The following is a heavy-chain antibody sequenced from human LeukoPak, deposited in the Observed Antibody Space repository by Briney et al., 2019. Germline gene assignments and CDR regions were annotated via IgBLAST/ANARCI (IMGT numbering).Heavy chain of an antibody. V-gene: IGHV3-20*04. Sequence: GGSLRLSCAASGFTFDDYAMTWVRQAPGKGLEWVSALNWNGGNISYADSVKGGFTIYRDNTKKSLYLQMKSLRAEDTALYYCARDFSYDSSGYPGYWGQGTLVTVSS. CDR3: ARDFSYDSSGYPGY. CDR1: GFTFDDYA. CDR2: LNWNGGNI. D-gene: IGHD3-22*01. J-gene: IGHJ4*02.